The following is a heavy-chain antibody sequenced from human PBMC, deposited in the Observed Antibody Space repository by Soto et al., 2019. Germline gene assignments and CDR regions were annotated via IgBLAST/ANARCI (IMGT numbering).Heavy chain of an antibody. Sequence: LRLSCAASGFTFTAYDMHWVRQVSGKGLEWVSLIGTAGNTHYPDSVKGRFIISRDTAKNILFLQMKSLRAEDTAVYYCARDPSGWGLDVWGQGSTVTVSS. CDR2: IGTAGNT. V-gene: IGHV3-13*01. J-gene: IGHJ6*02. D-gene: IGHD6-19*01. CDR1: GFTFTAYD. CDR3: ARDPSGWGLDV.